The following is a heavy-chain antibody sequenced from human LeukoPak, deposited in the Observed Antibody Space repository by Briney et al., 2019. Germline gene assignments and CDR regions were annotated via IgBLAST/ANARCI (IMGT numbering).Heavy chain of an antibody. CDR2: ISGSGGST. D-gene: IGHD5-18*01. CDR1: GFTFSSYA. Sequence: GGSLRLSCEASGFTFSSYAMSWVRQAPGKGLEWVSAISGSGGSTYYADSVKGRFTISRDNSKNTLYLQMNSLRAEDTAVYYCAKGAGYSYGYEYYFDYWGQGTLVTVSS. V-gene: IGHV3-23*01. J-gene: IGHJ4*02. CDR3: AKGAGYSYGYEYYFDY.